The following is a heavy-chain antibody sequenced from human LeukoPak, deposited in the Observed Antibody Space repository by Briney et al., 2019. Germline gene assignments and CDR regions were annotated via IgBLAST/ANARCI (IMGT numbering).Heavy chain of an antibody. D-gene: IGHD3-3*01. CDR3: ARVNTYDFWSGYYWPYYFDY. V-gene: IGHV4-31*03. CDR2: IYYSGST. CDR1: GDSTSSDRYY. J-gene: IGHJ4*02. Sequence: SETLSLTCTISGDSTSSDRYYGGWVRQPPGKGLEWIGNIYYSGSTYYNPSLKSRVTISVDTSKNQFSLKLSSVTAADTAVYYCARVNTYDFWSGYYWPYYFDYWGQGTLVTVSS.